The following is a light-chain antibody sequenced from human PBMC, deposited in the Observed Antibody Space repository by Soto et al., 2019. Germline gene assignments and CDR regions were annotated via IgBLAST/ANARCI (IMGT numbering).Light chain of an antibody. CDR2: GAS. J-gene: IGKJ1*01. Sequence: EIVMTQSPATLSVSPGERATLSCRAGQSISNNLAWYQQKPGQAPRLLIYGASTRATGIPARFTGSRSGTEFTLTISSLQSEDFAVYYCQQYSNWPRTFGQGTKVEIK. CDR1: QSISNN. CDR3: QQYSNWPRT. V-gene: IGKV3-15*01.